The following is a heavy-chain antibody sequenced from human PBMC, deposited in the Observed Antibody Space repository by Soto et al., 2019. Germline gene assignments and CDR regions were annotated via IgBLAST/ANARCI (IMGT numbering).Heavy chain of an antibody. CDR1: GGSISSYY. CDR3: ARAPWVYDSSGYYGSWLDP. V-gene: IGHV4-59*01. D-gene: IGHD3-22*01. J-gene: IGHJ5*02. CDR2: IYYSGST. Sequence: SETLSLTCTVSGGSISSYYWSWIRQPPGKGLEWIGYIYYSGSTNYNPSLKSRVTISVDTSKNQFSLKLSSVTAADTAVYYCARAPWVYDSSGYYGSWLDPWGQGTLVTVSS.